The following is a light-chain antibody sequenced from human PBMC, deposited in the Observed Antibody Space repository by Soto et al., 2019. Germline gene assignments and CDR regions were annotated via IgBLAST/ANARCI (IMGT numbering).Light chain of an antibody. V-gene: IGKV4-1*01. Sequence: DIGRTKSQTSQAVSLGERATSNCKSSQSVLYSSNNKNHLAWYQHKPGQPPKLVIYWASTRESGVPDRFSGSGSGTDFTLTISSLQAEDVAVYYCYQYFSTPLTFGGGTKVDIK. CDR1: QSVLYSSNNKNH. CDR3: YQYFSTPLT. CDR2: WAS. J-gene: IGKJ4*01.